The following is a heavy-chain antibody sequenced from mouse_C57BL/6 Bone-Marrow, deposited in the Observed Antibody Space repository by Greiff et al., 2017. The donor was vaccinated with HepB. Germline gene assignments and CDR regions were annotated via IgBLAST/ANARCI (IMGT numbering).Heavy chain of an antibody. V-gene: IGHV1-7*01. Sequence: VQLQQSGAELAKPGASVKLSCKASGYTFTSYWMHWVNQRPGQGLEWIGYINTSSGYTKYNQKLKDKATLTADKSSSTAYMQLSSLTYEDSAVYYCARSKSPDSSGYRGFAYWGQGTLVTVSA. D-gene: IGHD3-2*02. J-gene: IGHJ3*01. CDR2: INTSSGYT. CDR3: ARSKSPDSSGYRGFAY. CDR1: GYTFTSYW.